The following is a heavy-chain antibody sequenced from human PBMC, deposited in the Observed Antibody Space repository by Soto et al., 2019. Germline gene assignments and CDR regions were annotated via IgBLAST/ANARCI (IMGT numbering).Heavy chain of an antibody. CDR3: AREMTTLSDGMDV. J-gene: IGHJ6*02. D-gene: IGHD4-4*01. CDR1: GGSVSSGSYY. Sequence: SETLSLTCTVSGGSVSSGSYYWSWIRQPPGKGLEWIGYIYYSGSTNYNPSLKSRVTISVDTSKNQFSLKLSSVTAADTAVYYCAREMTTLSDGMDVWGQGTTVTVSS. CDR2: IYYSGST. V-gene: IGHV4-61*01.